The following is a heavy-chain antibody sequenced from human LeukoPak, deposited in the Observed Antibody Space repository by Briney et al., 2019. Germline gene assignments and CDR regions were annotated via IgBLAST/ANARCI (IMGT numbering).Heavy chain of an antibody. CDR3: ARRYSSRWYFDY. CDR1: GGSISSYY. Sequence: SETLSLTCTVSGGSISSYYWSWIRQPPGKGLEYIGYIYCSGSTNYNPSLKSRVTISVDTSKNQFSLKLSSVTAADTAVYYCARRYSSRWYFDYWGQGTLVTVSS. D-gene: IGHD6-13*01. CDR2: IYCSGST. J-gene: IGHJ4*02. V-gene: IGHV4-59*08.